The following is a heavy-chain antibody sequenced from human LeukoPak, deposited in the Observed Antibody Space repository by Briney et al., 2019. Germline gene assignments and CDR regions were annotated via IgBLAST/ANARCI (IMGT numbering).Heavy chain of an antibody. CDR2: IYHSGST. J-gene: IGHJ4*02. CDR3: ARDLPLYYYGSGSPFDY. D-gene: IGHD3-10*01. CDR1: GYSISSGYY. Sequence: SETLSLTCAVSGYSISSGYYWGWIRQPPGKGLEWIESIYHSGSTYYNPSLKSRVTISVDTSKNQFSLKLSSVTAADTVVYYCARDLPLYYYGSGSPFDYWGLGTLVTVSS. V-gene: IGHV4-38-2*02.